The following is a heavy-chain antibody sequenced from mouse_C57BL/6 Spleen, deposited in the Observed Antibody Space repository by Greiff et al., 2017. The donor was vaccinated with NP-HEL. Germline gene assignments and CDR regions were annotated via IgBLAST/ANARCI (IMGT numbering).Heavy chain of an antibody. V-gene: IGHV5-4*01. Sequence: EVHLVESGGGLVKPGGSLKLSCAASGFTFSSYAMSWVRQTPEKRLEWVATISDGGSYTYFPDNVKGRFTISRDNAKNNLYLQMSHLKSEDTAMYYCARDQGYYGSSYNAMDYWGQGTSVTVSS. CDR3: ARDQGYYGSSYNAMDY. J-gene: IGHJ4*01. CDR1: GFTFSSYA. D-gene: IGHD1-1*01. CDR2: ISDGGSYT.